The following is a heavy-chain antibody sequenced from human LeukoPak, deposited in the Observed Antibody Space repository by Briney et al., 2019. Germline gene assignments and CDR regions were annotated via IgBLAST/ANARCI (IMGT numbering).Heavy chain of an antibody. J-gene: IGHJ4*02. V-gene: IGHV3-74*01. CDR2: INSDGSTT. Sequence: GGSLRLSCAASGFTFSSYWMYWVRQAPGKGLVWVSRINSDGSTTSYADSVKGRFTIPRDNAKNTLYLQMNSLRAEDTAVYYCARETTSLRLHYFDCWGQGTLVTVSS. CDR3: ARETTSLRLHYFDC. D-gene: IGHD1/OR15-1a*01. CDR1: GFTFSSYW.